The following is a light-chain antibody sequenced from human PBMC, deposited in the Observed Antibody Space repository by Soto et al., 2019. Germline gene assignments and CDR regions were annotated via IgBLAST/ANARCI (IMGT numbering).Light chain of an antibody. CDR1: NSNIGSNT. CDR2: NNI. CDR3: AAWDDSLDGHVV. J-gene: IGLJ7*01. Sequence: QSVLTQPPSASGTPGQKVTISCSGSNSNIGSNTVSWFQQLPGRAPKLLLYNNIYRPPGVPDRFSGSKSGTSVSLAISGLQSEDEADYYCAAWDDSLDGHVVFGGGTQMPVL. V-gene: IGLV1-44*01.